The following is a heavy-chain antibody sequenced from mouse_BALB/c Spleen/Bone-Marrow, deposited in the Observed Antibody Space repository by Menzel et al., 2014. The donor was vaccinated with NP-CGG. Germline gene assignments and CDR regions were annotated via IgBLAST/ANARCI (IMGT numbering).Heavy chain of an antibody. J-gene: IGHJ2*01. CDR1: GFSLTDYG. Sequence: QVQLQQSGPGLVAPSQSLSITCTVSGFSLTDYGVSWIRQPPGKGLEWLGVIWGGGTTYYNSALKSRLSISKDNSKSQVFLKMNSLQTDDTAMYYCAKKASKCVYFDYWGQGTTLTVSS. D-gene: IGHD6-1*01. V-gene: IGHV2-6-5*01. CDR2: IWGGGTT. CDR3: AKKASKCVYFDY.